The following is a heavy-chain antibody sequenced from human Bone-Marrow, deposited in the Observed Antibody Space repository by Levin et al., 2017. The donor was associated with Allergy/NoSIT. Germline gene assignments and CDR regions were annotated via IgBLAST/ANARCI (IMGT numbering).Heavy chain of an antibody. CDR2: ISPYNGNT. D-gene: IGHD4-11*01. V-gene: IGHV1-18*01. Sequence: ASVKVSCKASGYTFITFGISWVRQAPGQGLEWMGWISPYNGNTNYAQKFQGRVTLTTDTSTETVHMELKSLRYDDTAVYYCARVLYSNYGDAFDIWGQGTKVTVSS. CDR3: ARVLYSNYGDAFDI. CDR1: GYTFITFG. J-gene: IGHJ3*02.